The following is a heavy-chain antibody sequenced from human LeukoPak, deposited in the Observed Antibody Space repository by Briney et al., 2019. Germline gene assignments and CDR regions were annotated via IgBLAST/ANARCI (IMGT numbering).Heavy chain of an antibody. Sequence: GGSLRLSCAASGFTFSSYEMNWVRQAPGKGLEWVSYISSSGSTIYYADSVKGRFTISRDNSKNTLYLQMNSLRAEDTAVYYCARTFSGYSYGTLDYWGQGTLVTVSS. CDR3: ARTFSGYSYGTLDY. CDR2: ISSSGSTI. V-gene: IGHV3-48*03. CDR1: GFTFSSYE. D-gene: IGHD5-18*01. J-gene: IGHJ4*02.